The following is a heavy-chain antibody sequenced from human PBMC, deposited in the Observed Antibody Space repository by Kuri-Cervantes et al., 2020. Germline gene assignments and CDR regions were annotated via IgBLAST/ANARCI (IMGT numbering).Heavy chain of an antibody. Sequence: SQTLSLTCAVFGYSISSGYFWGWIRQPPGKGPEWIGIIYHSGSTYYNPSLKSRVTISVDTSKNQLSLKLSSVTAADTAVYYCARDRRGGDNFDYWGQGTLVTVSS. D-gene: IGHD2-21*02. CDR2: IYHSGST. J-gene: IGHJ4*02. V-gene: IGHV4-38-2*02. CDR3: ARDRRGGDNFDY. CDR1: GYSISSGYF.